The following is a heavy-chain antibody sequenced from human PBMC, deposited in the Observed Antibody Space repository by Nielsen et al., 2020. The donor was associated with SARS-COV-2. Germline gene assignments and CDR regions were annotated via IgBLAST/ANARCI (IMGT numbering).Heavy chain of an antibody. Sequence: GESLKISCAASGFTFSSYAMSWVRQAPGKGLEWVSAISGSGGSTYYADSVKGRFTISRDNSKNTLYLQMNSLRAEDTAVYYCAKDPGGYSYGYDWFDPWGQGTLVTVSS. J-gene: IGHJ5*02. D-gene: IGHD5-18*01. CDR3: AKDPGGYSYGYDWFDP. CDR1: GFTFSSYA. CDR2: ISGSGGST. V-gene: IGHV3-23*01.